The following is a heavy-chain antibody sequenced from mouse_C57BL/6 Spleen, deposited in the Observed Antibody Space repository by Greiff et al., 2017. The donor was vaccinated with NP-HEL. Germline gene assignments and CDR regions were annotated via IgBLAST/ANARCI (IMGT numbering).Heavy chain of an antibody. CDR1: GFNIKDDY. D-gene: IGHD1-1*01. Sequence: EVQLQQSGAELVRPGASVKLSCTASGFNIKDDYMHWVKQRPEQGLEWIGRIDPENGDTENASKFPGKATITAYTASNTAYLQLSSLTSEDTAVYYCTTWVVATRDYWGQGTSVTVSS. J-gene: IGHJ4*01. V-gene: IGHV14-4*01. CDR2: IDPENGDT. CDR3: TTWVVATRDY.